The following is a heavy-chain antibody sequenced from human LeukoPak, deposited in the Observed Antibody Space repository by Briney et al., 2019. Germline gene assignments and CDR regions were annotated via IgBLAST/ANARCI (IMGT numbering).Heavy chain of an antibody. D-gene: IGHD2-21*02. Sequence: GGSLRLSCAASGFTFSSYSMNWVRQAPGKGLEWVSYISISTIYYADSVKGRFTISRDNAKNSLYLQMNSLRAEDTAVYYCARGRDSYQTFDFWGQGTLVTVSS. V-gene: IGHV3-48*04. J-gene: IGHJ4*02. CDR3: ARGRDSYQTFDF. CDR1: GFTFSSYS. CDR2: ISISTI.